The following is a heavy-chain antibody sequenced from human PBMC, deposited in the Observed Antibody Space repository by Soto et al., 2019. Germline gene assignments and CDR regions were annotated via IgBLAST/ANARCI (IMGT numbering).Heavy chain of an antibody. CDR1: GFTFSSYA. CDR3: AKDVRYSSSWYSLDS. D-gene: IGHD6-13*01. Sequence: EVQLLESGGGLVQPGGSLRLSCAVSGFTFSSYAMSWVRQAPGKGLEWVSAISGGGGSTYYADSVRGRFSISKDKSRNTLYLLMDNLRVEDTAIYRCAKDVRYSSSWYSLDSWGQGTLVIVSS. CDR2: ISGGGGST. J-gene: IGHJ4*02. V-gene: IGHV3-23*01.